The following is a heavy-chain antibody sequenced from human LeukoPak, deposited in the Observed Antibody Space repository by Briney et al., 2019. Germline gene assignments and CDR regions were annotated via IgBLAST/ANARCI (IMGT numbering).Heavy chain of an antibody. Sequence: GGSLRLSCAASGFTFSNAWMSWVRQAPGKGLEWVGRIKSKTDGGTTDYAAPVKGRFTISRDDSKNTLYLQMNSLKTEDTAVYYCTKYYYDSSGYYLDAFDIWGQGTMVTVSS. CDR1: GFTFSNAW. J-gene: IGHJ3*02. CDR2: IKSKTDGGTT. D-gene: IGHD3-22*01. V-gene: IGHV3-15*01. CDR3: TKYYYDSSGYYLDAFDI.